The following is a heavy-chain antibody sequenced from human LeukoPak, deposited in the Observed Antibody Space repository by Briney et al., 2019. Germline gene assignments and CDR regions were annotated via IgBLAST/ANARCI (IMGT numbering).Heavy chain of an antibody. CDR3: ARRDCGGDCYSGVKIDY. D-gene: IGHD2-21*01. V-gene: IGHV4-39*01. J-gene: IGHJ4*02. Sequence: PSETLSLTCTVSGGSISSSTSYWGWIRQPPGKGLEWTGSSYYNGSTYYNPSLKSRVTISVDTSKKQFSLKLSSVTAADTAVYYCARRDCGGDCYSGVKIDYWGQGTLVTVSS. CDR1: GGSISSSTSY. CDR2: SYYNGST.